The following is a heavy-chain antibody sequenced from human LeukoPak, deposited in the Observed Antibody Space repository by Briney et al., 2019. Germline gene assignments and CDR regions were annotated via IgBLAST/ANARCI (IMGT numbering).Heavy chain of an antibody. Sequence: SVKVSCRASGFTFTSSAMQWVRQARGRRLEWIGWIVVGSGNTNYAQKFQERVTITRDMSTSTAYMELSSLRSEDTALYYCAAVFVFTFAIPPPWGQGTLVTVSS. J-gene: IGHJ5*02. D-gene: IGHD2-21*01. CDR3: AAVFVFTFAIPPP. CDR2: IVVGSGNT. CDR1: GFTFTSSA. V-gene: IGHV1-58*02.